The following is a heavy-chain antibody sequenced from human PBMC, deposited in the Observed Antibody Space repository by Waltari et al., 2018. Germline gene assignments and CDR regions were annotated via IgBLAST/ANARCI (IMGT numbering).Heavy chain of an antibody. J-gene: IGHJ2*01. CDR3: ARDGVGGYCSSTSCFHWYFDL. CDR2: IRYDGSNK. V-gene: IGHV3-30*02. D-gene: IGHD2-2*01. CDR1: GFTFSSYG. Sequence: QVQLVESGGGVVQPGGSLRLSCAASGFTFSSYGMHWVRQAPGKGLEWVAFIRYDGSNKYYADSVKGRFTISRDNSKNTLYLQMNSLRAEDTAVYYCARDGVGGYCSSTSCFHWYFDLWGRGTLVTVSS.